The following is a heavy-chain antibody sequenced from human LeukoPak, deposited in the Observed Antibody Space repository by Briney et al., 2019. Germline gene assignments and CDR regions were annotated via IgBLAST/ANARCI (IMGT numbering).Heavy chain of an antibody. D-gene: IGHD5-18*01. CDR1: GFTFSSYS. CDR2: ISSSSSYM. Sequence: PGGSLRLSCAASGFTFSSYSMNWVRQAPGKGLEWVSSISSSSSYMYYADSVKGRFTISRDNAKNSLYLQMNSLRAEDTAVYYCARGSSYGYGYWGQGTLVTVS. V-gene: IGHV3-21*01. CDR3: ARGSSYGYGY. J-gene: IGHJ4*02.